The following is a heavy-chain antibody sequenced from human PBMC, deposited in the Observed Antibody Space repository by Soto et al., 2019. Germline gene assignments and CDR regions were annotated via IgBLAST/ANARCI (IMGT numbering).Heavy chain of an antibody. CDR1: GGSISSGDYY. D-gene: IGHD3-10*01. Sequence: SETLSLTCTVSGGSISSGDYYWSWIRQPPGKGLEWIGYIYYSGSTYYNPSLKSRVTISVDTSKNQFSLKLSSVTAADTAVYYCASSEGGMVRGVESCWFDPWGQGTLVTVSS. CDR2: IYYSGST. J-gene: IGHJ5*02. V-gene: IGHV4-30-4*01. CDR3: ASSEGGMVRGVESCWFDP.